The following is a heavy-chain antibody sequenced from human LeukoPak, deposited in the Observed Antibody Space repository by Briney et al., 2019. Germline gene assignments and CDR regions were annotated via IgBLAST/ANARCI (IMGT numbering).Heavy chain of an antibody. J-gene: IGHJ5*02. V-gene: IGHV1-69*01. CDR1: GGTFSSYA. D-gene: IGHD4-17*01. CDR2: IIPIFGTA. Sequence: VASVKVSCKASGGTFSSYAISWVRQAPGQGLEWMGVIIPIFGTANYAQKFQGRVTITADESTSTAYMELSSLRSEDTAVYYCARFSGYGDYFWFDPWGQGTLVTVSS. CDR3: ARFSGYGDYFWFDP.